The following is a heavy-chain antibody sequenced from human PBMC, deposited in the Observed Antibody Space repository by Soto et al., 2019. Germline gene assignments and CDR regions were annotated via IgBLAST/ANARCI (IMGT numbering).Heavy chain of an antibody. CDR3: ARVTTVYAFDI. D-gene: IGHD4-4*01. CDR1: GGSISSYY. J-gene: IGHJ3*02. V-gene: IGHV4-59*01. Sequence: SETLSLTCTVSGGSISSYYWSWIRQPPGKGLEWIGYIYYSGSTNYNPSLKSRVTISVDTSKNQFSLKLSSVTAADTAVYYCARVTTVYAFDIWGQGTMVPVSS. CDR2: IYYSGST.